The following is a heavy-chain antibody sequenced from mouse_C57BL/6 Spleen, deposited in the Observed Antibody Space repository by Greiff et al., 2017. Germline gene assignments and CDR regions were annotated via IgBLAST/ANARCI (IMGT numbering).Heavy chain of an antibody. CDR2: IYPGDGDT. Sequence: VQRVESGAELVKPGASVKISCKASGYAFSSYWMNWVKQRPGKGLEWIGQIYPGDGDTNYNGKFKGKATLTADKSSSTAYMQLSSLTSEDSAVYFCAREDYYGSSPFAYWGQGTLVTVSA. CDR1: GYAFSSYW. D-gene: IGHD1-1*01. V-gene: IGHV1-80*01. J-gene: IGHJ3*01. CDR3: AREDYYGSSPFAY.